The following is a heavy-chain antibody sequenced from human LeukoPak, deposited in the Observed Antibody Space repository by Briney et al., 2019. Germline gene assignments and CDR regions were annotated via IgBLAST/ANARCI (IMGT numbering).Heavy chain of an antibody. CDR2: IKHDGSEK. D-gene: IGHD3-3*01. Sequence: GGSLRLSCAASGFIFTNYSMSWVRQAPGKGLEWVASIKHDGSEKYYVDSVRGRFTISGDNTMNSLYLQMSSLRAEDTAVYYCATDRGWRTSGYYLYYFEYWGQGTLVTFSS. CDR3: ATDRGWRTSGYYLYYFEY. CDR1: GFIFTNYS. V-gene: IGHV3-7*01. J-gene: IGHJ4*02.